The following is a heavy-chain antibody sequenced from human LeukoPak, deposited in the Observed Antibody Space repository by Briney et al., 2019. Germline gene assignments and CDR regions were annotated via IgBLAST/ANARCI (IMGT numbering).Heavy chain of an antibody. V-gene: IGHV3-7*01. CDR3: ARLGARQVLDY. J-gene: IGHJ4*02. Sequence: GGSLRLSCTASGFTFSSYWMSWVRQAPGKGLEWVANIKQDGGEEYYVDSVKGRFTISRDNAKNSLYLQMNSLRAEDTAVYYCARLGARQVLDYWGQGTLVTVSS. D-gene: IGHD4-17*01. CDR2: IKQDGGEE. CDR1: GFTFSSYW.